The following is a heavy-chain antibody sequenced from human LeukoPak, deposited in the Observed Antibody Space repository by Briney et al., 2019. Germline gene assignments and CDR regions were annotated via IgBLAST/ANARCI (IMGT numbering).Heavy chain of an antibody. CDR2: IWYDGSKT. V-gene: IGHV3-33*01. Sequence: GGSLRLSCEASGFTFSNYGFHWVRQAPGQGLEWVALIWYDGSKTYYADSMEGRFTVSRDNSKNTVYLQMNNLRAEDTAFYYCARDVGTTSYQLETWGQGTLVTVSS. J-gene: IGHJ4*02. CDR3: ARDVGTTSYQLET. CDR1: GFTFSNYG. D-gene: IGHD2/OR15-2a*01.